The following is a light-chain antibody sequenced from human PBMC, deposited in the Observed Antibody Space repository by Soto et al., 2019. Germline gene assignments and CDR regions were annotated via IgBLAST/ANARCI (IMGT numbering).Light chain of an antibody. CDR2: GNS. V-gene: IGLV1-40*01. J-gene: IGLJ1*01. CDR3: QSYDSSLSGYG. CDR1: SSNIGAGYD. Sequence: QAVVTQPPSVSGAPGQRVTISCTGSSSNIGAGYDVHWYQQLPGTAPKLLIYGNSNRPSGVPDRFSGSKSGTSASLAITGLQAEDEADYSCQSYDSSLSGYGFGTGTKLTVL.